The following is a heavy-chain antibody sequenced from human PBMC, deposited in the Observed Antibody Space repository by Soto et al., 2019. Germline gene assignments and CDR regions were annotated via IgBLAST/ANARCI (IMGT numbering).Heavy chain of an antibody. CDR3: AREGGYSYGFDC. CDR1: GYTFTSYD. J-gene: IGHJ4*02. CDR2: MNPNSGNT. V-gene: IGHV1-8*01. D-gene: IGHD5-18*01. Sequence: QVQLVQSGAEVKKPGASVKVSCKASGYTFTSYDINWVRQATGQGLEWMGWMNPNSGNTGYAQKFQGRVTMSRNTSIGTAYMALSSLRAEDTAVYYCAREGGYSYGFDCWGQGTLVTVSS.